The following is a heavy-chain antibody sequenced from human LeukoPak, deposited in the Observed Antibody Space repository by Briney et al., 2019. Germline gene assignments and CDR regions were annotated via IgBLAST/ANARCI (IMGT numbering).Heavy chain of an antibody. Sequence: GGSLRLSCAASGFTFSSYAMSWVRQAPGKGLEWVSAISGRGGGTYYADSVKGRFTISRDNSKNTLYLQMNSLRAEDTAVYYCAKDYRYCTSTSCYGDDAFDIWGQGTMVTVSS. V-gene: IGHV3-23*01. CDR1: GFTFSSYA. D-gene: IGHD2-2*01. J-gene: IGHJ3*02. CDR3: AKDYRYCTSTSCYGDDAFDI. CDR2: ISGRGGGT.